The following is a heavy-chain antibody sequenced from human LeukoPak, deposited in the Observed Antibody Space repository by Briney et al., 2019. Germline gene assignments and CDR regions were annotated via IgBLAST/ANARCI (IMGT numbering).Heavy chain of an antibody. CDR3: ARANGLRYEPSTFDY. J-gene: IGHJ4*02. CDR1: GFIFSRHA. D-gene: IGHD2-2*01. CDR2: ISYDGSNK. Sequence: GRSLRLSCAASGFIFSRHAMHWVCQAPGKGLEWVAVISYDGSNKYSTASVKGRFAVSRDNSRNTLSLQMNSLRPEDTAVYYCARANGLRYEPSTFDYWGQGTLVTVSS. V-gene: IGHV3-30*09.